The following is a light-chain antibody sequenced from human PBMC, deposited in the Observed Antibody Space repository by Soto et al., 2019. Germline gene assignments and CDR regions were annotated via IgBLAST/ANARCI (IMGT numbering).Light chain of an antibody. Sequence: EIVLTQSPATLSLSPGERATLSCRASQSVSSYLAWYQQKPGQAPRLLIYDASNRATGIPARFSGSGSGKDCTLTISSLEPEDSAVYYCQQRSNGLTFGGGTKVEIK. J-gene: IGKJ4*01. CDR3: QQRSNGLT. CDR2: DAS. CDR1: QSVSSY. V-gene: IGKV3-11*01.